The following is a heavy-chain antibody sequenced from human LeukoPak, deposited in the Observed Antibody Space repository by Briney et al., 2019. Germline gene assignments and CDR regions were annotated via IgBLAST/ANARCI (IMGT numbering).Heavy chain of an antibody. CDR3: AGEDYDSSGYYYYFDY. CDR2: IYTSGST. J-gene: IGHJ4*02. V-gene: IGHV4-4*07. Sequence: SETLSLTCAVYGGSFSSYYWSWIRQPAGKGLEWIGRIYTSGSTNYNPSLKSRVTMSVDTSKNQFSLKLSSVTAADTAVYYCAGEDYDSSGYYYYFDYWGQGTLVTVSS. D-gene: IGHD3-22*01. CDR1: GGSFSSYY.